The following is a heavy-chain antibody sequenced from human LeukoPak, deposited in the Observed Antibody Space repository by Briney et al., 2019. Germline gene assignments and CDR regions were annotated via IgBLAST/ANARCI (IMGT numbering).Heavy chain of an antibody. V-gene: IGHV5-51*01. Sequence: GSLKIPCCWIRFYCPKYALGWVRQMPGKGVEWMGIIYPGDSDTRYSPSFQGQVNISADKSISTAYLQWSSMKASDTAMYYCARHVGSGWSNLDYWGQGTLVTVSS. CDR1: RFYCPKYA. J-gene: IGHJ4*02. CDR2: IYPGDSDT. D-gene: IGHD6-19*01. CDR3: ARHVGSGWSNLDY.